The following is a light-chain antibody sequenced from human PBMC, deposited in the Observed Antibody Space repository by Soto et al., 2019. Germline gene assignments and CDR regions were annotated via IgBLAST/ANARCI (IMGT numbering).Light chain of an antibody. CDR3: QQYGSSGT. CDR1: QSVSNNY. Sequence: IGLRQSPGTLSLAPGERAPLCWRASQSVSNNYLAWYQRKPGQAPRLLIYGASNRATGIPDRFSGSGSGTDFTLTISRLEPEDFAVYYCQQYGSSGTFGQGTKVDIK. J-gene: IGKJ1*01. V-gene: IGKV3-20*01. CDR2: GAS.